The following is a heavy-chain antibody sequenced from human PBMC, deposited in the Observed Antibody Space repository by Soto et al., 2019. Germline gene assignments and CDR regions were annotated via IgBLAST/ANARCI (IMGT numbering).Heavy chain of an antibody. CDR2: IYYSGST. CDR1: GGSISSGGYY. CDR3: ARGQVGGDIVRTDYGMDV. Sequence: SETLSLTCTVSGGSISSGGYYWSWIRQHPGKGLEWIGYIYYSGSTYYNPSLKSRVTISVDTSKNQFSLELSSVTAADTAVYYCARGQVGGDIVRTDYGMDVWGQGTTVTVSS. V-gene: IGHV4-31*03. D-gene: IGHD2-15*01. J-gene: IGHJ6*02.